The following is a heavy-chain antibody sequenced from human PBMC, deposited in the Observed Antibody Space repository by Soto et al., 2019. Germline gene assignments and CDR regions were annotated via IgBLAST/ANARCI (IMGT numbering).Heavy chain of an antibody. CDR3: ARDRCSGGSCYTIGFDP. J-gene: IGHJ5*02. CDR1: GGTFSSYA. CDR2: IIPIFGTA. V-gene: IGHV1-69*13. Sequence: SVKVSCKASGGTFSSYAISWVRQAPGQGLEWMGGIIPIFGTANYAQKFQGRVTITADESTSTAYMELSSLRSEDKAVYYCARDRCSGGSCYTIGFDPWGQGTLVTV. D-gene: IGHD2-15*01.